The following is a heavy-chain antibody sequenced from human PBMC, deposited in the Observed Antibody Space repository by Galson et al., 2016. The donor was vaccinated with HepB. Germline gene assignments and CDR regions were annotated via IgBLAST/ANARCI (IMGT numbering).Heavy chain of an antibody. J-gene: IGHJ6*02. D-gene: IGHD6-19*01. Sequence: SVKVSCKASGYTFIRYAMHWVRQAPGQRLEWMGWINGGNGNAKYSPRYQGRVSIIRDTSASTGYMELSSLRSEDTAVYYCARGIAVAGTGGKLDVWGQGTTVTVSS. CDR2: INGGNGNA. V-gene: IGHV1-3*01. CDR1: GYTFIRYA. CDR3: ARGIAVAGTGGKLDV.